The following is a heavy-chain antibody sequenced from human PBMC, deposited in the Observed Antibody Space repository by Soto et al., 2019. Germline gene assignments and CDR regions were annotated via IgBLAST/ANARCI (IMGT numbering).Heavy chain of an antibody. D-gene: IGHD1-26*01. J-gene: IGHJ4*02. Sequence: QVQLVQSGAEVKKPGSSVKVSCKASGGTFSSYSINWVRQAPGQGLEWMGEIIPIFGTANYAQKFQGRVTITADESTSTAYMELSSLRSEDAAVYYCARDGGRHSGGIDYWGQGALVTVSS. V-gene: IGHV1-69*01. CDR3: ARDGGRHSGGIDY. CDR2: IIPIFGTA. CDR1: GGTFSSYS.